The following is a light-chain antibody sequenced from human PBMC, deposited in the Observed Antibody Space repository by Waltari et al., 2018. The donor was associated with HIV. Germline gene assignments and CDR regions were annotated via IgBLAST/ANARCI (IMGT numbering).Light chain of an antibody. CDR1: SSNIGSNT. CDR3: ATWDDSLNGRWV. J-gene: IGLJ3*02. CDR2: SNN. V-gene: IGLV1-44*01. Sequence: HSVLTQPPSASGTPGQRVTISCSGSSSNIGSNTVNWYQQLPGTAAKHLIYSNNEGPAGGPDRFAGSKSGTSASLAIRGLQSEDEADYYCATWDDSLNGRWVFGGGTKLTVL.